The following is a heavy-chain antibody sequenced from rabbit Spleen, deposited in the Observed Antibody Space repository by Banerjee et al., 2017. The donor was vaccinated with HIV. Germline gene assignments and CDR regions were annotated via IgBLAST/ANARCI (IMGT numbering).Heavy chain of an antibody. CDR2: IAGSSSAFT. CDR1: GFSFSSKLY. Sequence: QEQLKETGGGLVKPEGSLTLTCTASGFSFSSKLYMCWVRQPPGKGLEWISCIAGSSSAFTYSATWAKGRFTISKASSTTVTLQMTSLTVADTATYFCARDTSSSFSSYGMDLWGPGTLVTVS. J-gene: IGHJ6*01. CDR3: ARDTSSSFSSYGMDL. D-gene: IGHD1-1*01. V-gene: IGHV1S45*01.